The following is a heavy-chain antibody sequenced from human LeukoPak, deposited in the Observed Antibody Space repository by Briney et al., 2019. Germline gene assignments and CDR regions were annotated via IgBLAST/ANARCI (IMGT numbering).Heavy chain of an antibody. CDR2: LYYMRGA. Sequence: SETLSLTCTVSGGSLSGYYWSWSRQPPGKGVEWIGNLYYMRGAWYNSSLKSRVTTSVDTSRNEFSLKLSSVTAADTAVYYCARVSLYYYGSGYFRAFDIWGQGTMVTVSS. CDR3: ARVSLYYYGSGYFRAFDI. J-gene: IGHJ3*02. CDR1: GGSLSGYY. V-gene: IGHV4-59*01. D-gene: IGHD3-10*01.